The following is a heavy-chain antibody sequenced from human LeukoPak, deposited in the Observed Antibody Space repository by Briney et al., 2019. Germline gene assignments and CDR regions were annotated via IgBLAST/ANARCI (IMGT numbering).Heavy chain of an antibody. CDR1: GFTFSSYA. CDR2: ISYDGSIK. J-gene: IGHJ4*02. V-gene: IGHV3-30-3*01. Sequence: GGSLRLSCAASGFTFSSYAMHWVRQAPGKGLEWVAVISYDGSIKYYADSVKGRFTISRDNSKNTLYLQMNSLRAEDTAVYYCARGQQLAPPFGYWGQGTLVTVSS. CDR3: ARGQQLAPPFGY. D-gene: IGHD6-13*01.